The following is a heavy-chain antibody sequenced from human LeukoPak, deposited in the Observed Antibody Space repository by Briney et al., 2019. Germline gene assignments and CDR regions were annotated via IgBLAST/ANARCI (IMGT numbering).Heavy chain of an antibody. V-gene: IGHV3-21*01. Sequence: GGSLRLSCAASGFTFSSYSMNWVRQAPGKGLEWVSSISSSSSYIYYADSVKGRFTISRDNAKNSLYLQMNSLRAEDTAVYYCARAPIAAAGTGYYYMDVWSKGTTVTVSS. D-gene: IGHD6-13*01. J-gene: IGHJ6*03. CDR1: GFTFSSYS. CDR2: ISSSSSYI. CDR3: ARAPIAAAGTGYYYMDV.